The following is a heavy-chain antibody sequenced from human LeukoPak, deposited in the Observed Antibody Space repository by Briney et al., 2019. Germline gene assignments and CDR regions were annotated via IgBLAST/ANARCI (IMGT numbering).Heavy chain of an antibody. V-gene: IGHV1-18*01. D-gene: IGHD3-22*01. Sequence: ASVKVSFKASGGTFSSYAISWVRQAPGQGLEWMGWISTYNGKRNYAQKFQDRVTMTTDTSPSTAYMELRSLRSDDAAIYHCAKNYYYDNTGYWGAFDIWGQGTMVTVSS. CDR1: GGTFSSYA. CDR2: ISTYNGKR. J-gene: IGHJ3*02. CDR3: AKNYYYDNTGYWGAFDI.